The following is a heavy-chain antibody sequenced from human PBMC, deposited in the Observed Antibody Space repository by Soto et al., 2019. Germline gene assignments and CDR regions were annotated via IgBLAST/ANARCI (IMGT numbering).Heavy chain of an antibody. Sequence: QVQLVQSGAEVKKPGSSVKVSCKASGDTFSSYTISWVRQAPGQGLEWMGRIIPILGIANYAQKFQGRVTITADKSTSTAYMELSSLRSEDTAVYYCASRDYGDYEDAFDIWGQGTMVTVSS. CDR2: IIPILGIA. CDR3: ASRDYGDYEDAFDI. D-gene: IGHD4-17*01. CDR1: GDTFSSYT. V-gene: IGHV1-69*02. J-gene: IGHJ3*02.